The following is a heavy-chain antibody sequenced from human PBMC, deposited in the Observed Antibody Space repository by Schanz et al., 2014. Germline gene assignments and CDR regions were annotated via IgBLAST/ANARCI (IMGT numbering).Heavy chain of an antibody. Sequence: QVQLVQSGAEVKKPGASVKVSCKASGYTFSSYGITWVRQAPGQGLEWMGWINPNSGDTNYAQKFQGWVTMTRDTSISTAYMEVSRLKFDDTAVYYCARAFGGYDPAGALDYWGQGTLVTVSS. D-gene: IGHD5-12*01. CDR2: INPNSGDT. CDR3: ARAFGGYDPAGALDY. CDR1: GYTFSSYG. J-gene: IGHJ4*02. V-gene: IGHV1-2*04.